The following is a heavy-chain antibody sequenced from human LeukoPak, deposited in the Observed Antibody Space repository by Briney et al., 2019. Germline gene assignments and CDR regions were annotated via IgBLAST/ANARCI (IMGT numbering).Heavy chain of an antibody. CDR2: INHSGST. CDR1: GGSFSGYY. Sequence: PSETLSLTCAVYGGSFSGYYWSWIRQPPGKGLEWIGEINHSGSTNYNPSLKSRVTISVDTSKNQFSLKLSSVTAADTAVYYCARRPDSSGWNNDYWGQGTLVTVSS. V-gene: IGHV4-34*01. J-gene: IGHJ4*02. CDR3: ARRPDSSGWNNDY. D-gene: IGHD6-19*01.